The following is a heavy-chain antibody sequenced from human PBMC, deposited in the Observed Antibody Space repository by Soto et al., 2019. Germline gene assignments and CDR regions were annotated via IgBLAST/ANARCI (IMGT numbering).Heavy chain of an antibody. CDR3: APLTVSLSGPPGMPV. Sequence: RQPPGKGLEWIGSMFYSGFTYYNPSLKSRVTLSVDTSKNHFSVRLNSVTAADTAVYYCAPLTVSLSGPPGMPVLGQGSSVPVSS. D-gene: IGHD2-15*01. V-gene: IGHV4-39*01. CDR2: MFYSGFT. J-gene: IGHJ6*02.